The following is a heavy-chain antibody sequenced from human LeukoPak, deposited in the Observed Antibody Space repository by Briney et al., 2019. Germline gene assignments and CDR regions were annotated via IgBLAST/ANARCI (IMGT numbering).Heavy chain of an antibody. D-gene: IGHD3-22*01. V-gene: IGHV4-59*01. Sequence: SETLSLTCTVSGDSISSYYWSWIRQPPGKGLEWIGCIYYSGNINYNPSLKSRVTMSVDTSKNQFSLKLNSVTAADTAVYYCARVSQALDYYDSSGYLDYWGQGTLVTVSS. CDR3: ARVSQALDYYDSSGYLDY. J-gene: IGHJ4*02. CDR1: GDSISSYY. CDR2: IYYSGNI.